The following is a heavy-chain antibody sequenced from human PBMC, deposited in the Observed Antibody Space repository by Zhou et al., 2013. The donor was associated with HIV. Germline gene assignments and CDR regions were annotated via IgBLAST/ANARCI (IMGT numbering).Heavy chain of an antibody. CDR1: GGTFSSYA. CDR2: IIPIFGTA. Sequence: QVQLVQSGAEVKKPGSSVKVSCKASGGTFSSYAISWVRQAPGQGLEWMGGIIPIFGTANYAQKFQGRVTITTDESTSTAYMELSSLRSEDTAVYYCASLWSGYPYPTDYYYYYMDVWGKGTTVTVSS. CDR3: ASLWSGYPYPTDYYYYYMDV. D-gene: IGHD3-3*01. J-gene: IGHJ6*03. V-gene: IGHV1-69*05.